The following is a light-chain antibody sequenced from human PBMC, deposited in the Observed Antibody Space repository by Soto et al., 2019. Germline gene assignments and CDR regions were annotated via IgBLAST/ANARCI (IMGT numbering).Light chain of an antibody. CDR2: GAS. V-gene: IGKV3-15*01. J-gene: IGKJ2*01. CDR3: QQYHNWPPQYT. Sequence: EIVMTQSPASLSVSPGDGATLSCRASQSVASNVAWYQQKPGQGPRLLIHGASTRAVGVPARFSGSGSGTDFTLTISSLQSEDFAVXYCQQYHNWPPQYTFGQGTKLQIK. CDR1: QSVASN.